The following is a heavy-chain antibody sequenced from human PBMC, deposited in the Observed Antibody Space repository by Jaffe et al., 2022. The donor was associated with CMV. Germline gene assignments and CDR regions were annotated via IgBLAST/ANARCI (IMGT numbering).Heavy chain of an antibody. CDR1: GFTFSSYG. V-gene: IGHV3-30*18. D-gene: IGHD3-10*01. CDR3: AKDLSWFGELLYFQH. J-gene: IGHJ1*01. CDR2: ISYDGSNK. Sequence: QVQLVESGGGVVQPGRSLRLSCAASGFTFSSYGMHWVRQAPGKGLEWVAVISYDGSNKYYADSVKGRFTISRDNSKNTLYLQMNSLRAEDTAVYYCAKDLSWFGELLYFQHWGQGTLVTVSS.